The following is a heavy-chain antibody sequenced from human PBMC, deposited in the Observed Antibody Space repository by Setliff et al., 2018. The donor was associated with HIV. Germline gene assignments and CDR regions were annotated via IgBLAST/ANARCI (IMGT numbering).Heavy chain of an antibody. CDR1: GFSFSNSW. V-gene: IGHV3-7*01. D-gene: IGHD3-22*01. Sequence: GGSLRLSCAASGFSFSNSWMTWVRQAPGKGLEWVATIKEDGREKYYVGSVKGRFTISRDNSKNTLYLQMNSLRAEDTAVYYCAKIQNPQGYYYDSSGYYPHPGSPDYWGQGTLVTVSS. CDR3: AKIQNPQGYYYDSSGYYPHPGSPDY. CDR2: IKEDGREK. J-gene: IGHJ4*02.